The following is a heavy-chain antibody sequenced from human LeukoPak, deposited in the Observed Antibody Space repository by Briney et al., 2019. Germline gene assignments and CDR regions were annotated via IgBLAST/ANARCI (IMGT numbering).Heavy chain of an antibody. CDR1: GGTFSSYA. V-gene: IGHV1-69*05. CDR3: AGYDFWSGYHLDY. J-gene: IGHJ4*02. D-gene: IGHD3-3*01. Sequence: AASVKVSCKASGGTFSSYAISWVRQAPGQGLEWMGGIIPIFGTANYAQKFQGRVTITTDESTSTAYMELSSLRSEDTAVYYCAGYDFWSGYHLDYWGQGTLVTVSS. CDR2: IIPIFGTA.